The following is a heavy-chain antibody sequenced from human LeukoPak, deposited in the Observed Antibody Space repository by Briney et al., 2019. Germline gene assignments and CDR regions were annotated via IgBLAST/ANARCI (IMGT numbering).Heavy chain of an antibody. Sequence: GGSLRHSRAASGFNLSSYEMNWVRPAPGKGLEWVSCISTSGSTIHFADSLKGRFTISRDNARNSLYLHMSSLRAEDTAVYYCATDGPGYSFDHWGQGTLVTVSS. V-gene: IGHV3-48*03. D-gene: IGHD5-18*01. CDR1: GFNLSSYE. J-gene: IGHJ4*02. CDR2: ISTSGSTI. CDR3: ATDGPGYSFDH.